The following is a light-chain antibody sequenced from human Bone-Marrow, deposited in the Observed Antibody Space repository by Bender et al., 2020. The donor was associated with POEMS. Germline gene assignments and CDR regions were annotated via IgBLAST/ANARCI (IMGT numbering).Light chain of an antibody. CDR2: SSH. Sequence: QSVLTQPPSASGTPGQRVTISCSGGSSNIGAHAVNWYQHLPGTAPKLLIYSSHRRPSGVPDRFSGSRSGTSASLAISGRQSEDEADYYCAVWDDSLNGWVFGGGTKLTVL. CDR1: SSNIGAHA. CDR3: AVWDDSLNGWV. V-gene: IGLV1-44*01. J-gene: IGLJ3*02.